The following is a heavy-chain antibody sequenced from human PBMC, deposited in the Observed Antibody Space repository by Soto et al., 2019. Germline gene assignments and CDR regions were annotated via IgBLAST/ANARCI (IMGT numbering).Heavy chain of an antibody. J-gene: IGHJ6*02. CDR3: AKDSTVTTSLYFYYYGFDV. Sequence: VHLLESGGGLVQPGGSLRLACTASGFTFNHYAMSWVRQAPGKGLELVSAVSGRGGSTKYADSVKGRFIISRDNSNSTLYLQMDSLRGEDTAVYYCAKDSTVTTSLYFYYYGFDVWGQGTTVTVSS. V-gene: IGHV3-23*01. CDR2: VSGRGGST. CDR1: GFTFNHYA. D-gene: IGHD4-17*01.